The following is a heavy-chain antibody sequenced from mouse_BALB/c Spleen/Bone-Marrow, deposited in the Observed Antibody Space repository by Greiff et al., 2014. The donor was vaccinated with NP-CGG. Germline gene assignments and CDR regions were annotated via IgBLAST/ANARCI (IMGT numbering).Heavy chain of an antibody. J-gene: IGHJ4*01. CDR3: ARSGERYGAMDY. V-gene: IGHV5-4*02. Sequence: EVHLVESGGGLVKPGGSLKLSCAASGFTFSDYYMYWVRQTPEKRLEWVATISDGGGYTYYLDSVWGRFTISRDNAKNNLYLQMSSLKSEDTAMYYCARSGERYGAMDYWGQGTSVTVFS. CDR1: GFTFSDYY. CDR2: ISDGGGYT. D-gene: IGHD2-10*02.